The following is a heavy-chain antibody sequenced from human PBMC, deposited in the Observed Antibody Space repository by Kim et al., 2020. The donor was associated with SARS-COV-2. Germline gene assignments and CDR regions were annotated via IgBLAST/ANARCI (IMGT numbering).Heavy chain of an antibody. J-gene: IGHJ6*02. CDR3: TGGIAAAGTKVDYYYYGMDA. D-gene: IGHD6-13*01. Sequence: GGSLRLSCAASGFTFSSYAMSWVRQAPGKGLEWVSAISGSGGSTYYADSVKGRFTISRDNSKNTLYLQMNSLRAEDTAVYYCTGGIAAAGTKVDYYYYGMDAWGQGTTVTVSS. V-gene: IGHV3-23*01. CDR2: ISGSGGST. CDR1: GFTFSSYA.